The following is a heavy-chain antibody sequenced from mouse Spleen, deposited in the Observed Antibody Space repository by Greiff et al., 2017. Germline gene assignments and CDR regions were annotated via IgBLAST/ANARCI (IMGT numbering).Heavy chain of an antibody. CDR3: ARGWYFDV. V-gene: IGHV1-4*01. J-gene: IGHJ1*01. CDR2: INPSSGYT. CDR1: GYTFTSYT. Sequence: LQESGAELARPGASVKMSCKASGYTFTSYTMHWVKQRPGQGLEWIGYINPSSGYTKYNQKFKDKATLTADKSSSTAYMQLSSLTSEDSAVYYCARGWYFDVWGAGTTVTVSS.